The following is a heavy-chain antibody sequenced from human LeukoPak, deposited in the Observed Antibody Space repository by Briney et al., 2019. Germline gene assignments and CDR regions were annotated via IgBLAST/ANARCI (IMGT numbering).Heavy chain of an antibody. CDR3: AKDVGNWNGNFDY. CDR2: INSDGSST. D-gene: IGHD1-20*01. V-gene: IGHV3-74*01. Sequence: PGGSLRLSCAASGFTFSSYWMHWVRQAPGKGLVWVSRINSDGSSTIHADPVKGRFTISRDNSKNTLYLQMNSLRAEDTAEYYCAKDVGNWNGNFDYWGQGTLVTVSS. CDR1: GFTFSSYW. J-gene: IGHJ4*02.